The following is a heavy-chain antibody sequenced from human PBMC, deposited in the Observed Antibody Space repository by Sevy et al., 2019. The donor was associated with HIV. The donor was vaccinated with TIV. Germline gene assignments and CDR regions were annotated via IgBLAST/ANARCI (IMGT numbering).Heavy chain of an antibody. D-gene: IGHD4-17*01. Sequence: ASVKVSCKASGYTFTSYAMNWVRQAPGQGLEWMGWINTNTGNPTYAQGFTGRFVFSLDTSVGTAYLQISSLKAEDTAGYYCARGEDLSGDYLLLYYYYGMDVWGQGTTVTVSS. CDR1: GYTFTSYA. V-gene: IGHV7-4-1*02. CDR2: INTNTGNP. CDR3: ARGEDLSGDYLLLYYYYGMDV. J-gene: IGHJ6*02.